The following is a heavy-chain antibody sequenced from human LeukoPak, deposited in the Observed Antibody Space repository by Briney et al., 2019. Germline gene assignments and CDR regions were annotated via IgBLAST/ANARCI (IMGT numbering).Heavy chain of an antibody. CDR1: GGSISNSDYY. V-gene: IGHV4-39*01. D-gene: IGHD3-10*01. Sequence: SETLSLTCTVSGGSISNSDYYWGWIRKPPGKGLEWIGSIYYRGSAYYNPSLESRVTLSVDTSKNQCSLRLSSVTAADTAIYYCARRVLLWFGESQYYFDYWGQGTLVTVSS. CDR2: IYYRGSA. CDR3: ARRVLLWFGESQYYFDY. J-gene: IGHJ4*02.